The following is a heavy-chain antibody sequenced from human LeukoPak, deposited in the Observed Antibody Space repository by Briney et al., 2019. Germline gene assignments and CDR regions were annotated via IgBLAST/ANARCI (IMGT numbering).Heavy chain of an antibody. Sequence: GGSLRLSCAASGFTFSDYYMSWIRQAPGKGLEWVSYISSSGSTIYYADSVKGRFTISRDNAKNSLYLQMNSLGAEDTAVYYCARVGYYDSSGYKPDWGQGTLVTVSS. J-gene: IGHJ4*02. CDR1: GFTFSDYY. CDR2: ISSSGSTI. D-gene: IGHD3-22*01. V-gene: IGHV3-11*04. CDR3: ARVGYYDSSGYKPD.